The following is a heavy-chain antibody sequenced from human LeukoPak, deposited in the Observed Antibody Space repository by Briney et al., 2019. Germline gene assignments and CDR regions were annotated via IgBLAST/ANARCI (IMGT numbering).Heavy chain of an antibody. V-gene: IGHV4-39*01. CDR2: IDYSGST. CDR1: GDSISSSYYY. Sequence: SETLSLTCTVSGDSISSSYYYWGWIRQPPGKGLEWIGSIDYSGSTYHNPSLKSRVTISADTSKNQFSLKLSSVTATDTAVYYCVRRVGRMAPPRGYLFDYWGQGTLVTVSS. J-gene: IGHJ4*02. D-gene: IGHD1-1*01. CDR3: VRRVGRMAPPRGYLFDY.